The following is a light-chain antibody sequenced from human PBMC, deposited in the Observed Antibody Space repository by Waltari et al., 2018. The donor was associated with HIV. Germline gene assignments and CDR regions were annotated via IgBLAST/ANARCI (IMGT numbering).Light chain of an antibody. J-gene: IGLJ3*02. V-gene: IGLV3-21*02. Sequence: SYVLTQPPSVSVAPGQTAMITCGGNNIGSKTVPWYQQKPGQAPPLVIYDDADRPSGIPERFSGSNAGNTATLTISRVEAGDEADYFCQVWDGNSDHQVFGGGTKLTVL. CDR3: QVWDGNSDHQV. CDR1: NIGSKT. CDR2: DDA.